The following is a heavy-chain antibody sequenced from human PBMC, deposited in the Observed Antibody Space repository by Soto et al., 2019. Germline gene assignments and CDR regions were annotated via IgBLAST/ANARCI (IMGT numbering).Heavy chain of an antibody. J-gene: IGHJ4*02. D-gene: IGHD7-27*01. CDR2: IISIFGTA. V-gene: IGHV1-69*06. CDR1: GGTFSSYA. CDR3: ARELTGTLTNSVFDY. Sequence: QVQLVQSGAEVKKPGSSVKVSCKASGGTFSSYAISWVRQAPGQGLEWMGGIISIFGTANYAQKFQGRVTITADKSTSTAYMELSSLRSEDTAVYYCARELTGTLTNSVFDYWGQGTLVTVSS.